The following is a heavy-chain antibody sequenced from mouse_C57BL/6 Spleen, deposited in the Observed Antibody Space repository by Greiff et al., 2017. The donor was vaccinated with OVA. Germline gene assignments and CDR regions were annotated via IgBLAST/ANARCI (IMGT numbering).Heavy chain of an antibody. CDR2: IYPGDGDT. CDR1: GYAFSSSW. J-gene: IGHJ4*01. D-gene: IGHD2-5*01. V-gene: IGHV1-82*01. Sequence: QVQLQQSGPELVKPGASVKISCKASGYAFSSSWMNWVKQRPGKGLEWIGRIYPGDGDTNYNGKFKGKATLTADKSYSTAYMQLSSLTSEDSAVYFCARWHSNPYYYAMDYWGQGTSVTVSS. CDR3: ARWHSNPYYYAMDY.